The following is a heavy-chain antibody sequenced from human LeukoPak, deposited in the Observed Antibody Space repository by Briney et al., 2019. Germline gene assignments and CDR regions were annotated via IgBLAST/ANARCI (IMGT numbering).Heavy chain of an antibody. D-gene: IGHD6-19*01. J-gene: IGHJ4*02. V-gene: IGHV4-38-2*01. CDR3: ARGIIAVADIFDY. CDR1: GYSISSGYY. CDR2: IYHSGST. Sequence: SETLSLTCAVSGYSISSGYYWGWIRQPPGKGLEWIGSIYHSGSTYYNPSLKSRVTISVDTPKNQFSLKLSSVTAADTAVYYCARGIIAVADIFDYWGQGTLVTVSS.